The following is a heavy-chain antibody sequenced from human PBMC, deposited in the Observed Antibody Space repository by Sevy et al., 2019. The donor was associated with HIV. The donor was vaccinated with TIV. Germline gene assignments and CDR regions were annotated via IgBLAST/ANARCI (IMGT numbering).Heavy chain of an antibody. CDR2: INTRGSTI. CDR3: ARSPGGLGIDV. J-gene: IGHJ6*02. D-gene: IGHD3-16*01. V-gene: IGHV3-11*01. Sequence: GGSLRLSCAASGFTFSDYYMSWIRQAPGKGLEWVSHINTRGSTIYYADSVKGRFTMSRDNAKNSLYLQMNSLRAEDTAVYYCARSPGGLGIDVWGQGTTVTVSS. CDR1: GFTFSDYY.